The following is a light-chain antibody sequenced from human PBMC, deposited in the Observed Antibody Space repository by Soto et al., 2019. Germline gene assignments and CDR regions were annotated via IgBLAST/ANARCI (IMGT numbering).Light chain of an antibody. CDR3: KQYNSYS. CDR1: QSISNW. V-gene: IGKV1-5*02. CDR2: HAS. J-gene: IGKJ1*01. Sequence: DLHITQSPSTLPAPVRARLTSVCRASQSISNWLAWYQQKPGTAPKVLIYHASNLQSGVPSRFSGSGSGTEFTLTISSLQPDDFATYYCKQYNSYSFGQGTKVDIK.